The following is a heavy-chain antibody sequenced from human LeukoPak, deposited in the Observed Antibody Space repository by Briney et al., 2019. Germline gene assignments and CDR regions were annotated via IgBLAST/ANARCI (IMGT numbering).Heavy chain of an antibody. Sequence: SETLSLTCTVSGGSRSSGSISTYYWSWVRQPAGKGLEWIGRIYTSGTTNYNPSLESRVTMSVDTSKNQFSLKLNSVTAADTAVYYCARGAPSDYWGQGTLVTVSS. CDR2: IYTSGTT. CDR1: GGSRSSGSISTYY. CDR3: ARGAPSDY. J-gene: IGHJ4*02. V-gene: IGHV4-4*07.